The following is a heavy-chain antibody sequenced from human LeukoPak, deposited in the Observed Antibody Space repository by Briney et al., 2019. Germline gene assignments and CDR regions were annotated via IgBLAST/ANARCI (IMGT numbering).Heavy chain of an antibody. CDR3: ARGSSDCTSASCYNF. V-gene: IGHV1-8*02. CDR2: MNPNSGNT. CDR1: GYTFTSYG. D-gene: IGHD2-2*02. Sequence: ASVKVSCKASGYTFTSYGISWVRQATGQGLEWMGWMNPNSGNTGCAQNFQGRVTMTRDTSISTAYMELASLTSDDTAVYYCARGSSDCTSASCYNFWGQGTLVTVSA. J-gene: IGHJ4*02.